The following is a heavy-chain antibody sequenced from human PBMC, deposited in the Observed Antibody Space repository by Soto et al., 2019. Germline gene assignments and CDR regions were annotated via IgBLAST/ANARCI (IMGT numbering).Heavy chain of an antibody. CDR3: ARGSQVGALNWFDP. D-gene: IGHD1-26*01. CDR1: GGSISSSTYS. CDR2: LYYSGST. J-gene: IGHJ5*02. Sequence: QLQLQESGPGLVKPSETLSLTCTVSGGSISSSTYSWGWIRQPPGQGLEWIGNLYYSGSTYYNPSLKSRVTISVDTSKNQYSLNLSSVTAADTAVYYCARGSQVGALNWFDPWGQGTLVTVSS. V-gene: IGHV4-39*01.